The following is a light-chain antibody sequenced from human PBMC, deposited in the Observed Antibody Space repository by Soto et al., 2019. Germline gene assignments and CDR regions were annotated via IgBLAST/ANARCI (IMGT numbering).Light chain of an antibody. J-gene: IGLJ3*02. Sequence: QSVLTQPRSVSGSPGQSVTISCTGTSSDVGGYNYVSWYQHHPGKAPKLMIYDVSKRPSGVPDRFSGSKSGNTAPLTISGLQAEDEADCYCCSYAGSYTWVFGGGTKLTVL. V-gene: IGLV2-11*01. CDR3: CSYAGSYTWV. CDR1: SSDVGGYNY. CDR2: DVS.